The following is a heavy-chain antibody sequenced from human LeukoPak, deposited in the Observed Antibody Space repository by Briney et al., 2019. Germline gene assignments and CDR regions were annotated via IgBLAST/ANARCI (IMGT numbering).Heavy chain of an antibody. V-gene: IGHV3-7*05. CDR2: IKQDGSEK. CDR3: ARGLQASAIVVVPAAWNGMDV. Sequence: GGSLRLSCAASGFTFSNYGMSWVRQAPGKGLEWVANIKQDGSEKYYVDSVKGRFTISRDNAKNSLYLQMNSLRAEDTAVYYCARGLQASAIVVVPAAWNGMDVWGQGTTVTVSS. J-gene: IGHJ6*02. D-gene: IGHD2-2*01. CDR1: GFTFSNYG.